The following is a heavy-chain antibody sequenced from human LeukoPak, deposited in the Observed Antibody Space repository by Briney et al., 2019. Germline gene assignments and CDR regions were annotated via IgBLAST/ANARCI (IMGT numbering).Heavy chain of an antibody. V-gene: IGHV3-21*06. CDR1: GFTFSSYD. CDR2: ISTSSSYI. D-gene: IGHD3-3*01. CDR3: ARVPRSSRIPIFR. J-gene: IGHJ4*02. Sequence: GGSLRLSCAASGFTFSSYDMNWVRQAPGKGLEWVSSISTSSSYIDYADSVQGRFTISRDNAENSLYLQMNSLRAEDTAVYYCARVPRSSRIPIFRWGQGTLVTVSS.